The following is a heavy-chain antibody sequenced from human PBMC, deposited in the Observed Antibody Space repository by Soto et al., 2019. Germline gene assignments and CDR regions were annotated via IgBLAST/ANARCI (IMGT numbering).Heavy chain of an antibody. CDR3: ARSIGIAAALLYYYYGMDV. V-gene: IGHV1-8*01. J-gene: IGHJ6*02. CDR1: GYTFTSYD. CDR2: MNPNSGNT. D-gene: IGHD6-13*01. Sequence: ASLKVSCKASGYTFTSYDINWVRQATGQGLEWMGWMNPNSGNTGYAQKFQGRVTMTRNTSISTAYMELSSLRSEDTAVYYCARSIGIAAALLYYYYGMDVWGQGTTVTVSS.